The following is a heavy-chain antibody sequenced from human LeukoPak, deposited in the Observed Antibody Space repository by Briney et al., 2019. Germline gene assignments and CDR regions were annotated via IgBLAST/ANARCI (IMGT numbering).Heavy chain of an antibody. J-gene: IGHJ4*02. CDR2: IYYSGST. CDR1: GGSISSGGYY. V-gene: IGHV4-61*08. CDR3: ASLKVGATKGGFDY. D-gene: IGHD1-26*01. Sequence: SETLSLTCTVSGGSISSGGYYWSWIRQPPGKGLEWIGYIYYSGSTNYNPSLKSRVTISVDTSKNQFSLKLSSVTAADTAVYYCASLKVGATKGGFDYWGQGTLVTVSS.